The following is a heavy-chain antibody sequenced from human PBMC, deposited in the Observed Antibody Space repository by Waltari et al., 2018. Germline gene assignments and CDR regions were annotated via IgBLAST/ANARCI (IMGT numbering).Heavy chain of an antibody. CDR1: GFTFSGSA. D-gene: IGHD5-18*01. CDR2: IRSKANSDAT. CDR3: TIRYSYGYVGYFDY. Sequence: EVQLVESGGGLVQPGGSLKLSCAASGFTFSGSAMHWVRQASGKGLEWVGRIRSKANSDATAYAASVKGRFTISRDDSKNTAYLQMNSLKTEDTAVYYCTIRYSYGYVGYFDYWGQGTLVTVSS. J-gene: IGHJ4*02. V-gene: IGHV3-73*01.